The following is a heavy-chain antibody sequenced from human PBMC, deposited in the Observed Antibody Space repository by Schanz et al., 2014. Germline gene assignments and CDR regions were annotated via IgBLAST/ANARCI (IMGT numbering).Heavy chain of an antibody. D-gene: IGHD5-12*01. CDR1: GFTFSSYA. CDR2: ISNDGSIK. V-gene: IGHV3-30-3*01. J-gene: IGHJ4*02. Sequence: QVQLLQFGGGVVQPGGSLRLSCAASGFTFSSYAMHWVRQAPGKGLEWVALISNDGSIKYYADSVEGRFTISRDNSRNTLYLQMNSLRTEDTAVYYCASPSGYSDYGTYFDFWGQGTLVTVSS. CDR3: ASPSGYSDYGTYFDF.